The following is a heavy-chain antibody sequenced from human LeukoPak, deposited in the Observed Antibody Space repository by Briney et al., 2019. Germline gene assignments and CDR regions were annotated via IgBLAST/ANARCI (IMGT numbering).Heavy chain of an antibody. CDR3: ARDGGAAAGPNCFDL. CDR1: GCTFSSYA. V-gene: IGHV1-69*05. D-gene: IGHD6-13*01. Sequence: SVKVSCKASGCTFSSYAISWVRQAPGQGLEWMGGIIPNFGTANYAQNFQGRVTITTDESTSTAYMELSSLRSEDTAVYYCARDGGAAAGPNCFDLWGQGTLVTVSS. J-gene: IGHJ5*02. CDR2: IIPNFGTA.